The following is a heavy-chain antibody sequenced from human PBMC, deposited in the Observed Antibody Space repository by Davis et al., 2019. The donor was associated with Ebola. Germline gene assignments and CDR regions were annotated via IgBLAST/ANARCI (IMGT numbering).Heavy chain of an antibody. CDR2: ISYDGSNK. V-gene: IGHV3-30*04. D-gene: IGHD1/OR15-1a*01. CDR3: AEGTLTKD. J-gene: IGHJ4*02. CDR1: GFTFSSYA. Sequence: GVSLKISCAASGFTFSSYAMHWVRQAPGKGLEWVAVISYDGSNKYYADSVKGRFTISRDNSKNTLYLQMNSLRAEDTAVYYCAEGTLTKDWGQGTLVTVSS.